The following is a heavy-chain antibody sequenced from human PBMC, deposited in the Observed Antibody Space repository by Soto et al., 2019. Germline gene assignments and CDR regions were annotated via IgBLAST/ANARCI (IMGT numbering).Heavy chain of an antibody. Sequence: GGSLRLSCAASGFTVSDYYMSWIRQAPGKGLEWVSYISGSSSFTNYADSVKGRFTISRDNSKNTLYLQMNSLRAEDTAVYYCARDLGNILTGYYLYYYYYGMDVWGQGTTVTVSS. J-gene: IGHJ6*02. V-gene: IGHV3-11*06. D-gene: IGHD3-9*01. CDR1: GFTVSDYY. CDR3: ARDLGNILTGYYLYYYYYGMDV. CDR2: ISGSSSFT.